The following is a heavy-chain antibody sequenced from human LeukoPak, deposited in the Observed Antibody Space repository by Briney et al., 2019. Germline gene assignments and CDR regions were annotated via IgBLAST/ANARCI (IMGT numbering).Heavy chain of an antibody. Sequence: PGGSLRLSCAASGFTFDDYAMHWVRQTPGKGLEWVSGINWNGDRTGYADSVKGRFTISRDNSKNTVYLQMNSLRAEDTAVYYCAVTFDAFDIWGQGTMVTVSS. D-gene: IGHD4-11*01. CDR3: AVTFDAFDI. J-gene: IGHJ3*02. CDR1: GFTFDDYA. V-gene: IGHV3-20*04. CDR2: INWNGDRT.